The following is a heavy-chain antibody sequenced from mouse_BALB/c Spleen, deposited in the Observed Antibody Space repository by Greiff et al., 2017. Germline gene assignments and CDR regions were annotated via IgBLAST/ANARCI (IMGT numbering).Heavy chain of an antibody. CDR3: ARGGNYYGSSYAMDY. J-gene: IGHJ4*01. CDR1: GYTFTSYT. V-gene: IGHV1-4*01. Sequence: QVQLKQSGAELARPGASVKMSCKASGYTFTSYTMHWVKQRPGQGLEWIGYINPSSGYTNYNQKFKDKATLTADKSSSTAYMQLSSLTSEDSAVYYCARGGNYYGSSYAMDYWGQGTSVTVSS. CDR2: INPSSGYT. D-gene: IGHD1-1*01.